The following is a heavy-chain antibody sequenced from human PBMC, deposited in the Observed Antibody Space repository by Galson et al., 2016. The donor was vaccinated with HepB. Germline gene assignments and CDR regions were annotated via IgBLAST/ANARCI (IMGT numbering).Heavy chain of an antibody. D-gene: IGHD4-17*01. J-gene: IGHJ5*02. CDR3: ARESVTNNWFDP. V-gene: IGHV1-69*13. CDR2: IIPMLEKT. Sequence: SVKVSCKASGGTFSRYAVTWVRQAPGQGLEWVGRIIPMLEKTNYAQKFQGRVTIAADEATNTAYMELSSLRFGDTAVYYCARESVTNNWFDPWGQGTLVTVSS. CDR1: GGTFSRYA.